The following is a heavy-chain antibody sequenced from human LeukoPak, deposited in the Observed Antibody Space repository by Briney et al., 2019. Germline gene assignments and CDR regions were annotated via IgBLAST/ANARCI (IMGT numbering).Heavy chain of an antibody. D-gene: IGHD3-10*01. Sequence: SVKLSCKASGGTFSSYAISWVRQAPGQGLEWMGRIIPILGIANYAQKFQGRVTITADKSTSTAYMELSSLRSEDTAVYYCAREITMVRGVAYYYYGMDVWGQGTTVTVSS. CDR3: AREITMVRGVAYYYYGMDV. J-gene: IGHJ6*02. CDR2: IIPILGIA. V-gene: IGHV1-69*04. CDR1: GGTFSSYA.